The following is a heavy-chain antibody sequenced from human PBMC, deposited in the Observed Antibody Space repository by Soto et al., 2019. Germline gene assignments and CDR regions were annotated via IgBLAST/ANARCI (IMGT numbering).Heavy chain of an antibody. CDR3: ARSLPGGTVFFMDI. V-gene: IGHV4-31*03. CDR2: IYYSGTA. CDR1: GSSITGGFSY. J-gene: IGHJ6*03. D-gene: IGHD1-26*01. Sequence: QLQLRESGPGLVQPAQTLSLTCTVAGSSITGGFSYWTWVRQHPGKGLEWVGHIYYSGTAYYNPSLKSRVAISADPAHNRFSMKLSSVTAADTAIYFCARSLPGGTVFFMDIWGEGTTVTVSS.